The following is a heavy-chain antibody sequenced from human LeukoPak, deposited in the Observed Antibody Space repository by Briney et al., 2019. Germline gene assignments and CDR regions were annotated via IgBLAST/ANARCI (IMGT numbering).Heavy chain of an antibody. J-gene: IGHJ4*02. V-gene: IGHV3-23*01. Sequence: GGSLRLSCAASGFTFSSYSMNWVRQAPGKGLEWVSAISDSGNTYHADSVKGRFTISGDSSKNTLFLQMNRLRPEDAAVYYCAKAPVTTCRGAYCYPFDYWGQGTLVTVSS. CDR2: ISDSGNT. CDR1: GFTFSSYS. CDR3: AKAPVTTCRGAYCYPFDY. D-gene: IGHD2-21*01.